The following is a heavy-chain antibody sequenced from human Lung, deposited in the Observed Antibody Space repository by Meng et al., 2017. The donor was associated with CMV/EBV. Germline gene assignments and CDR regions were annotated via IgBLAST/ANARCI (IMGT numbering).Heavy chain of an antibody. CDR2: INEAGSVK. D-gene: IGHD7-27*01. CDR3: AREYWGPDY. CDR1: GFTFTNYW. Sequence: ESPKISCAASGFTFTNYWMTWVRQAPGKGLEWVGNINEAGSVKHYVDSVKGRFTMSRDNAKNSVYLQMNGLRADDTAVYFCAREYWGPDYWGQGTLVTVSS. V-gene: IGHV3-7*01. J-gene: IGHJ4*02.